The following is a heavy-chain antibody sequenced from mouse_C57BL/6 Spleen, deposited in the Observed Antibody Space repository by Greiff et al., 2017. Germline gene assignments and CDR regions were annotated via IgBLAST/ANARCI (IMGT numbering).Heavy chain of an antibody. V-gene: IGHV5-17*01. J-gene: IGHJ4*01. CDR1: GFTFSDYG. CDR3: ARLNGYYVAMDY. CDR2: ISSGSSTI. Sequence: EVQLMESGGGLVKPGGSLKLSCAASGFTFSDYGMHWVRQAPEKGLEWVAYISSGSSTIYYADTVKGRFTISRDNAKNTLFLQMTSLRSEDTAMYYCARLNGYYVAMDYWGQGTSVTVSS. D-gene: IGHD2-3*01.